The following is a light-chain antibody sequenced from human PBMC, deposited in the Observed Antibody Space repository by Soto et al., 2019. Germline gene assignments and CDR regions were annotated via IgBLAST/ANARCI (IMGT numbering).Light chain of an antibody. CDR1: IFNIGNNY. V-gene: IGLV1-51*01. J-gene: IGLJ2*01. Sequence: QSVLTQPPSVSAAPGQRVTISCSGSIFNIGNNYVSWYQQLPGTAPKLLIYDNDKRPSGIPDRFSGSKSGTSATLGITGLQTGDEVDYYCGTWDSSLSAVVFGGGTQLTVL. CDR3: GTWDSSLSAVV. CDR2: DND.